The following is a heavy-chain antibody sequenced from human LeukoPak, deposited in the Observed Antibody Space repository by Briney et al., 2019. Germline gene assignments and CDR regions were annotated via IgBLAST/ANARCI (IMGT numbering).Heavy chain of an antibody. V-gene: IGHV3-23*01. D-gene: IGHD2-15*01. J-gene: IGHJ4*02. CDR3: AKGSAGSRPYYFDY. Sequence: PGGSLRLSCAASGFTFSSYAMSWVRQASGKGLDWFSAISDSGGSTYHADSVKGRFTISRDNSKNTLYLQMNSLRAEDTAVYYCAKGSAGSRPYYFDYWGQGTLVTVSS. CDR1: GFTFSSYA. CDR2: ISDSGGST.